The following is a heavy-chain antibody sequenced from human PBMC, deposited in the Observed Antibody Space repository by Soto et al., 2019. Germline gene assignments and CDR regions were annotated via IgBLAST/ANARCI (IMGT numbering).Heavy chain of an antibody. CDR1: GFTFNTYA. CDR3: AKDQGVVAAIRGEDFDC. D-gene: IGHD5-12*01. CDR2: ISGSGNTR. J-gene: IGHJ4*02. Sequence: EVQLLESGGGLVQPGGSLRLSCAASGFTFNTYAMNWVRQAPGKGLEWVSGISGSGNTRYYSESVKGRFTISRDSSKNTLYLQVNSLRAEDTAVDYCAKDQGVVAAIRGEDFDCWGQGTLVTVSS. V-gene: IGHV3-23*01.